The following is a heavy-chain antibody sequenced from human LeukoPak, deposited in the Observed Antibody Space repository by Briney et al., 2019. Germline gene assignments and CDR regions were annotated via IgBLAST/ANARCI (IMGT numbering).Heavy chain of an antibody. Sequence: SETLSLTCTVSGGSISSGSYYWSWIRQPPGKGLEWIGYIYYSGSTNYNPSLKSRVTISVDTSKNQFSLKLSSVTAADTAVYYCARDRLGYSYGQGMVYYYYGMDVWGQGTTVTVSS. D-gene: IGHD5-18*01. J-gene: IGHJ6*02. CDR3: ARDRLGYSYGQGMVYYYYGMDV. V-gene: IGHV4-61*01. CDR2: IYYSGST. CDR1: GGSISSGSYY.